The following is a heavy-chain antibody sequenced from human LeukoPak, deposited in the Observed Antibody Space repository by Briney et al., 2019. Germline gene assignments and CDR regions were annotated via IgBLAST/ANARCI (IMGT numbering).Heavy chain of an antibody. CDR3: ARDRESGSHYYYYGMDV. V-gene: IGHV3-48*01. D-gene: IGHD1-26*01. J-gene: IGHJ6*02. CDR2: ISSSSSTI. Sequence: PGGSLRLSCAASGFTFSSYSMNWVRQAPGKGLEWVSYISSSSSTIYYADSVKGRLTISRDNAKNSLYLQMNSLRAEDTAVYYCARDRESGSHYYYYGMDVWGQGTTVTVSS. CDR1: GFTFSSYS.